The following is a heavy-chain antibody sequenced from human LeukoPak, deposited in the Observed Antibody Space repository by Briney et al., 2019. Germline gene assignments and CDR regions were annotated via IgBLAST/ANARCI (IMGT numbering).Heavy chain of an antibody. Sequence: ASVKVSCKASGYTFTGYYMHWVRQAPGQGLEWMGWINPNSGGTNYAQKFQGRVTMTRDTSISTAHMELSRLRSDDTAVYYCARVGYDILTGYYPAYYYYGMDVWGQGTTVTVSS. D-gene: IGHD3-9*01. CDR3: ARVGYDILTGYYPAYYYYGMDV. J-gene: IGHJ6*02. V-gene: IGHV1-2*02. CDR1: GYTFTGYY. CDR2: INPNSGGT.